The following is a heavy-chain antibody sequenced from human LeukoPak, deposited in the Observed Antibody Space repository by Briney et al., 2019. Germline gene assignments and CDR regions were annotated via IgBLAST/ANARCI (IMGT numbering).Heavy chain of an antibody. D-gene: IGHD1-1*01. V-gene: IGHV4-38-2*02. J-gene: IGHJ4*02. CDR2: IYHSGST. Sequence: SETLSLTCAVSGYFISSGYYWDWIRQPPGKGLEWIGSIYHSGSTYYNPSLKSRVTISVDTSKNQFSLRLSSVTAAYTAVYYCARDIERGTLDYWGQGTLVTVSS. CDR3: ARDIERGTLDY. CDR1: GYFISSGYY.